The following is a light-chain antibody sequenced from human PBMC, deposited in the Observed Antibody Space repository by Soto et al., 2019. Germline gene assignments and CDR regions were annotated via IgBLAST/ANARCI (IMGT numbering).Light chain of an antibody. Sequence: QSALTQPASVSVSPGQSITISCAGTSSDVGGYNYVSWYQQHPGKAPKLMIYEVSNRPSGVSDRFSGSKSGNTASLTISGLQAEDEADYYCSSYISSTTLVFGTGTKLTVL. J-gene: IGLJ1*01. CDR2: EVS. CDR3: SSYISSTTLV. V-gene: IGLV2-14*01. CDR1: SSDVGGYNY.